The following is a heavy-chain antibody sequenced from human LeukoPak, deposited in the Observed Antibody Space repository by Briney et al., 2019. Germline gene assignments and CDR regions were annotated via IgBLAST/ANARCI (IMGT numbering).Heavy chain of an antibody. CDR2: IGSSSSYI. V-gene: IGHV3-21*01. CDR3: AASTKHTAMVDY. CDR1: GFTFSSYS. J-gene: IGHJ4*02. Sequence: GRSLRLSCAASGFTFSSYSMNWVRQAPGKGLEWVSSIGSSSSYIYYADSVKGRFTISRDNAKNSLHLQMNSLRAEDTAVYYCAASTKHTAMVDYWGQGTLVTVSS. D-gene: IGHD5-18*01.